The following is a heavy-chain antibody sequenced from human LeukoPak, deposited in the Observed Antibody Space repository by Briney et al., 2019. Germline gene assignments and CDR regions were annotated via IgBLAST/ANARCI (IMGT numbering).Heavy chain of an antibody. D-gene: IGHD1-26*01. Sequence: GESLRLSCAASGFTFSRYWMAWVRQAPGKGLEWVANIRQDGSEKYYVDSVKGRFTISRDNETKSLLLQMNSLRAEDAAVYYCAGGFYSGSFDPWGQGTLVTVFS. V-gene: IGHV3-7*02. J-gene: IGHJ5*02. CDR1: GFTFSRYW. CDR2: IRQDGSEK. CDR3: AGGFYSGSFDP.